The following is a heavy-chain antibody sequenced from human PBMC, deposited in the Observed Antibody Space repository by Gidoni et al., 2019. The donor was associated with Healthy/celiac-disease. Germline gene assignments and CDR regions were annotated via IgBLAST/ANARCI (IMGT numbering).Heavy chain of an antibody. Sequence: QVQLQQWGAGLLKPSETLSLTCAVYGGSFSGYYWSWIRQPPGKGLEWLGEINHSGSTNYNPSLKSRVTISVDTSKNQFSLKLSSVTAADTAVYYCARGPADSGSYYGAFDIWGQGTMVTVSS. CDR3: ARGPADSGSYYGAFDI. J-gene: IGHJ3*02. CDR2: INHSGST. CDR1: GGSFSGYY. D-gene: IGHD1-26*01. V-gene: IGHV4-34*01.